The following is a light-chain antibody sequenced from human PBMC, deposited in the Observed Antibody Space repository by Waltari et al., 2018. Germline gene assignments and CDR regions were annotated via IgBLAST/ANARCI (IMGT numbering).Light chain of an antibody. J-gene: IGLJ2*01. Sequence: QSALTQPRPVSGSPGQSVTISCPGTSSDVGGYNYAPWYQQPPGKAPHLTLYDVSKRPSGVPDRFSGSKSGNTASLTISGLQTEDEADYYCCSFAGSHTYVVFGGGTKLTVL. CDR1: SSDVGGYNY. CDR3: CSFAGSHTYVV. V-gene: IGLV2-11*01. CDR2: DVS.